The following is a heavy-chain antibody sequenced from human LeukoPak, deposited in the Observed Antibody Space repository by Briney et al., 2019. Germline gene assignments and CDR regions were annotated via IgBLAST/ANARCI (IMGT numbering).Heavy chain of an antibody. D-gene: IGHD5-18*01. CDR3: ARETVDTAMVNSGSRGSVDYYYYYMDV. V-gene: IGHV4-4*09. CDR2: IYTSGST. Sequence: SETLSLTCTVSGGSISSYYWSWIRQPPGKGLEWIGYIYTSGSTNYNPSLKSRVTISVDTSKNQFSLKLSSVTAADTAAYYCARETVDTAMVNSGSRGSVDYYYYYMDVWGKGTTVTVSS. CDR1: GGSISSYY. J-gene: IGHJ6*03.